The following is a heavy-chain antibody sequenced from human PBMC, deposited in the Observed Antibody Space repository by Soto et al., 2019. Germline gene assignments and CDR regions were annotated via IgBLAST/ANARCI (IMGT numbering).Heavy chain of an antibody. Sequence: SVKVSCKASAGTFSSYAISWVRQAPGQGLDWMGGIIPIFGTANYAQKLQGRVTITADESTITAYMELSSLRSEDTAVYYCAREGPPNTAIYSGSYYLGYWGQGTLVTVSS. J-gene: IGHJ4*02. CDR3: AREGPPNTAIYSGSYYLGY. CDR1: AGTFSSYA. V-gene: IGHV1-69*13. D-gene: IGHD1-26*01. CDR2: IIPIFGTA.